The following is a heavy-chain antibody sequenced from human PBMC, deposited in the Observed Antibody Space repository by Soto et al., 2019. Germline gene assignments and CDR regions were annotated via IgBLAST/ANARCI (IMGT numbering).Heavy chain of an antibody. CDR3: AKDLRYCSGGSCYLEYFQH. J-gene: IGHJ1*01. Sequence: QVQLVESGGGVVQPGRSLRLSCAASGFTFSSYGMHWVRQAPGKGLEWVAVISYDGSNKYYADSVKGRITISRDNSKNTLYLQMNSLRAEDTAVYYCAKDLRYCSGGSCYLEYFQHWGQGTLVTVSS. D-gene: IGHD2-15*01. V-gene: IGHV3-30*18. CDR2: ISYDGSNK. CDR1: GFTFSSYG.